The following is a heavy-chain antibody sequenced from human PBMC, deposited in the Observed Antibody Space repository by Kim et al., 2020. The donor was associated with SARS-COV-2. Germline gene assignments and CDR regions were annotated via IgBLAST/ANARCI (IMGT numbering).Heavy chain of an antibody. CDR3: ARDDQYDILRIWDYGMDV. CDR1: GFTFSSYS. D-gene: IGHD3-9*01. CDR2: ISSSSSTI. Sequence: GGSLRLSCAASGFTFSSYSMNWVRQAPGKGLEWVSYISSSSSTIYYADSVKGRFTISRDNAKNSLYLQMNSLRAEDTAVYYCARDDQYDILRIWDYGMDVWGQGTTVTVSS. J-gene: IGHJ6*02. V-gene: IGHV3-48*04.